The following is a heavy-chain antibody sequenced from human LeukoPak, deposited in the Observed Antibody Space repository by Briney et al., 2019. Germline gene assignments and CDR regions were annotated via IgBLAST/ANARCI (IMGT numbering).Heavy chain of an antibody. CDR3: AKTPYGDYYDS. V-gene: IGHV1-2*02. J-gene: IGHJ4*02. CDR1: GYTFIDDY. CDR2: INPNTGGT. Sequence: ASVKVSCKASGYTFIDDYIHWLRQAHGQDLEWMGWINPNTGGTKFAQKFQGRLTLTRDTSINTAYMELNILKSDDTAIYYCAKTPYGDYYDSWGQGTLVTVSS. D-gene: IGHD4-17*01.